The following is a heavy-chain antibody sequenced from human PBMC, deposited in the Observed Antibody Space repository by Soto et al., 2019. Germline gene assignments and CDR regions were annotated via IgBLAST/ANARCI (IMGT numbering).Heavy chain of an antibody. V-gene: IGHV1-69*06. CDR2: IIPIFGTA. D-gene: IGHD2-2*01. Sequence: SVKVSCKASGGTFSSYAISWVRQAPGQGLEWMGGIIPIFGTANYARKFQGRVTITADKSTSTAYMELSSLRSEDTAVYYCARDVVVVTAADPRLNWFDPWGQGTLVTVSS. CDR3: ARDVVVVTAADPRLNWFDP. J-gene: IGHJ5*02. CDR1: GGTFSSYA.